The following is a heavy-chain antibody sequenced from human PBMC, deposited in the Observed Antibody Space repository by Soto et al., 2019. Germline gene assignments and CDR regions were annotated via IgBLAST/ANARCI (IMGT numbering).Heavy chain of an antibody. Sequence: ASVKVSCKVSGYTLTELSMHWVRQAPGKGLEWMGGFDPEDGETIYAQKFQGRVTMTEDTSTDTAYMELSSLRSEDTAVYYCATGIVVVPAATANPPKNLLYFWGQGTLVTVSS. CDR1: GYTLTELS. V-gene: IGHV1-24*01. J-gene: IGHJ4*02. CDR2: FDPEDGET. CDR3: ATGIVVVPAATANPPKNLLYF. D-gene: IGHD2-2*01.